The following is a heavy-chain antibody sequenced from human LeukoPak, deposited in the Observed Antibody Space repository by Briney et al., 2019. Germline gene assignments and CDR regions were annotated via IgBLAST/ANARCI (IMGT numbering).Heavy chain of an antibody. J-gene: IGHJ3*02. Sequence: GGSLRLSCTASGFTFGDYAMSWVRQAPGKGLEWVGFIRSKAYGGTTEYAASVKGRFTISRDDSKSIAYLQMNSLKTEDTAVYYCTREGWHDAFDIWGQGTMVTVSS. V-gene: IGHV3-49*04. CDR1: GFTFGDYA. CDR3: TREGWHDAFDI. D-gene: IGHD6-19*01. CDR2: IRSKAYGGTT.